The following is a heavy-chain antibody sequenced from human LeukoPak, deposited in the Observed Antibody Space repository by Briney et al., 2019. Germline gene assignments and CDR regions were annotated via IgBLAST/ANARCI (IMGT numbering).Heavy chain of an antibody. D-gene: IGHD1-26*01. CDR3: ARGSAWVGATTLDY. V-gene: IGHV1-18*01. Sequence: ASVKVSCKASGYTFTSYGISWVRQAPGQGLEWMGWISAYYGNTNYAQKLQGRVTMTTDTSTSTAYMELRSLRSDDTAVYYCARGSAWVGATTLDYWGQGTLVTVSS. CDR1: GYTFTSYG. CDR2: ISAYYGNT. J-gene: IGHJ4*02.